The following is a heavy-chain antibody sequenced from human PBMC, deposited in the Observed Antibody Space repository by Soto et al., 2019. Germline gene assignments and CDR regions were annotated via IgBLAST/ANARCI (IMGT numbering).Heavy chain of an antibody. J-gene: IGHJ1*01. D-gene: IGHD1-26*01. CDR1: GFTFSSYA. Sequence: EVQLLESGGGLVQPGGSLRLSCAASGFTFSSYAMRWVRQAPGKGLEWVSAISGSGDSTYYADSVKGRFTTSRDNSKNTLYLQMNSLRAEDAAVYYCARRGSGGYYAYWGQGTRVTVSS. CDR3: ARRGSGGYYAY. CDR2: ISGSGDST. V-gene: IGHV3-23*01.